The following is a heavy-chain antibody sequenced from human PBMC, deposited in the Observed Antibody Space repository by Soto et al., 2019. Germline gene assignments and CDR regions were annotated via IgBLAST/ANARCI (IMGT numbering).Heavy chain of an antibody. CDR2: MSWNSGRI. J-gene: IGHJ2*01. CDR1: GFTFDDYA. Sequence: EVQLVESGGGLVQPGRSLRLSCAASGFTFDDYAMHWFRQAPGKGLEWVSGMSWNSGRIGYADSVKGRITISRDNAKNSLYLRMYSLRANDTAIYYYAKDPGGGMGHRHCYFDLRCRGTLVTVS. V-gene: IGHV3-9*01. D-gene: IGHD3-16*01. CDR3: AKDPGGGMGHRHCYFDL.